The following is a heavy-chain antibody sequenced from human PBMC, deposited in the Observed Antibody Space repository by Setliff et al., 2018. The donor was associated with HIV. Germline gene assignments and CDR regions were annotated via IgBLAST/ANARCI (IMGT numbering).Heavy chain of an antibody. V-gene: IGHV1-18*01. CDR1: GYTFTRYD. Sequence: ASVKVSCKASGYTFTRYDISWVRQAPGQGLEWMGWISAYNGYTNYAQKLQGRVTMTTDTSTSTAYIELRSLRSDDTAVYYCARGRLSWSPDFWGQGTLVTVSS. CDR3: ARGRLSWSPDF. CDR2: ISAYNGYT. J-gene: IGHJ4*02.